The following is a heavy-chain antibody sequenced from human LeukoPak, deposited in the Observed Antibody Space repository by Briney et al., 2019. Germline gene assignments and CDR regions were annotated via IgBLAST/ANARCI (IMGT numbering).Heavy chain of an antibody. Sequence: ASVKVSCKASGYTFTGYYMHWVRQAPGQGLEWMGGIIPIFGTANYAQKFQGRVTMTRDMPTSTVYMELSSLMSEDTAVYYCARDHGLTYSTSSKANYFDYWGQGTLVTVSS. V-gene: IGHV1-46*01. CDR1: GYTFTGYY. J-gene: IGHJ4*02. D-gene: IGHD6-6*01. CDR3: ARDHGLTYSTSSKANYFDY. CDR2: IIPIFGTA.